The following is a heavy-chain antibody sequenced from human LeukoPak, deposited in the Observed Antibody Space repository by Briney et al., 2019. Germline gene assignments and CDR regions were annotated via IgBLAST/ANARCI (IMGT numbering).Heavy chain of an antibody. CDR1: GFTFSSYG. D-gene: IGHD6-13*01. J-gene: IGHJ3*01. Sequence: GGSLRLSCAASGFTFSSYGMTWVRQAPGKGLEWVSAFSATDGSAQYAESVKGRFTISRDNSNNSLYLQINSLRDEDTAVYYCAKARIASAGTGAFDVWGQGTRVTVSS. CDR3: AKARIASAGTGAFDV. CDR2: FSATDGSA. V-gene: IGHV3-23*01.